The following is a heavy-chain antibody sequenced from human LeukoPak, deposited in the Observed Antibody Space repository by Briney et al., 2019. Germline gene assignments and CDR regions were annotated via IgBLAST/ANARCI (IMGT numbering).Heavy chain of an antibody. Sequence: SETLSLTCTVSGGSISNYYWSWIRQPPGKGLEWIGYIYYSGDTNYNPSLKSRVTISVDTSKNQFSLKLSSVTAADTAVYYCARDYAFFYGSGTYYSAHWFDPWGQGTLVTVSS. J-gene: IGHJ5*02. D-gene: IGHD3-10*01. CDR1: GGSISNYY. CDR2: IYYSGDT. CDR3: ARDYAFFYGSGTYYSAHWFDP. V-gene: IGHV4-59*01.